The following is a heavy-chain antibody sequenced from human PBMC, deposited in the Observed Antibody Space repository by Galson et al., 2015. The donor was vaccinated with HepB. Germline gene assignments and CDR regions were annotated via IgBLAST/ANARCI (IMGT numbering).Heavy chain of an antibody. V-gene: IGHV1-69*10. CDR1: GGTFSSYA. J-gene: IGHJ3*02. Sequence: SVKVSCKASGGTFSSYAISWVRQAPGQGLEWMGGIIPILGIANYAQKFQGRVTITADKSTSTAYMELSSLRSEDTAVYYCARVKANIVATIYAFDIWGQGTMVTVSS. D-gene: IGHD5-12*01. CDR3: ARVKANIVATIYAFDI. CDR2: IIPILGIA.